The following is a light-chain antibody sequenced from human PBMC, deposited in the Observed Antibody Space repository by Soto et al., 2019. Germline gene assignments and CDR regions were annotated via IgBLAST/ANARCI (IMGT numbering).Light chain of an antibody. J-gene: IGLJ1*01. V-gene: IGLV1-44*01. CDR3: AAWDDSLNSYV. CDR1: SSNIGSNT. CDR2: SNN. Sequence: QSVLTQPPSASGTPGQRVTISCSGGSSNIGSNTVNWYQQLPGTAPKLLIYSNNQRPSGVPDRFSGSKSGTSASLAISGLQSEDEADYYCAAWDDSLNSYVFGTGTKDTLL.